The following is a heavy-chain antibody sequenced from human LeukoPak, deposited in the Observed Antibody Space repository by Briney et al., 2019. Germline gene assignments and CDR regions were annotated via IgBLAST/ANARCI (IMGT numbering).Heavy chain of an antibody. J-gene: IGHJ4*02. CDR1: GYTFKNYG. V-gene: IGHV1-69*06. Sequence: SVKVSCKASGYTFKNYGISWVRQAPGQGLEWMGGIIPIFGTANYAQKFQGRVTITADKSTSTAYMELSSLRSEDTAVYYCARVGGGDYDILTGTLDYWGQGTLVTVSS. CDR3: ARVGGGDYDILTGTLDY. D-gene: IGHD3-9*01. CDR2: IIPIFGTA.